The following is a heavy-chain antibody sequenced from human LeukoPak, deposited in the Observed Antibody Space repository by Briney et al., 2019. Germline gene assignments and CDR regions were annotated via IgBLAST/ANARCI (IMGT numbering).Heavy chain of an antibody. V-gene: IGHV3-48*02. D-gene: IGHD4-23*01. CDR2: ISSSGSTM. CDR1: GFTFSSYG. J-gene: IGHJ4*02. CDR3: ARVYYGGNSLTLDY. Sequence: GGSLRLSCAACGFTFSSYGMNWVRQAPGKGLEWVSYISSSGSTMYYADSVKGRFTISRDNAKNSLYLQMSSLRDEDTAVYYCARVYYGGNSLTLDYWGQGTLVTVSP.